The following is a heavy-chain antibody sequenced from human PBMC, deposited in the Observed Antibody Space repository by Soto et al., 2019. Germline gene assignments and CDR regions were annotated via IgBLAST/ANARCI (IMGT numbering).Heavy chain of an antibody. J-gene: IGHJ4*02. D-gene: IGHD3-10*01. CDR1: GFTFSNYG. Sequence: PGGSLRLSCVASGFTFSNYGMSWVRQAPGKGLEWVSGIYGSGCSTYYADSVKGRFTISRDNSKNTLYLQMNSLRAEDTAVYYSAKDPPGLLWFGEFAPYLDYWGQGTLVTVSS. CDR3: AKDPPGLLWFGEFAPYLDY. CDR2: IYGSGCST. V-gene: IGHV3-23*01.